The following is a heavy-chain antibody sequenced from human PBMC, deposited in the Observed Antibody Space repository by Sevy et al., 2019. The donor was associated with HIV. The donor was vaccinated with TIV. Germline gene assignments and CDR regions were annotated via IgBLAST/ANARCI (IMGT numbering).Heavy chain of an antibody. J-gene: IGHJ4*02. CDR3: ARESGYTVNWSPGDH. D-gene: IGHD1-1*01. Sequence: GGSLRLSCKASGLTFNSHAMHWVRQAPGKGLEWVVVISYNGGHTFYGDSVKGRFIISRDNSKNTLYLEMNSLKVEDTAIYYCARESGYTVNWSPGDHWGQGTLVTVSS. V-gene: IGHV3-30-3*01. CDR1: GLTFNSHA. CDR2: ISYNGGHT.